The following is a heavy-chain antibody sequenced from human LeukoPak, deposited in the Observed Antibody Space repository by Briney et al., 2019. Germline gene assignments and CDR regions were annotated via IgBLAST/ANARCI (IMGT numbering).Heavy chain of an antibody. CDR2: IYYSGST. J-gene: IGHJ2*01. CDR1: GGSISSSSYY. CDR3: ARRAAARPRYFDL. Sequence: SETLSLTCTVSGGSISSSSYYWGWIRQPPGKGLEWIGSIYYSGSTYYNPSLKSRVTISVDTSKNQFSLKLSSVTAADTAVYSCARRAAARPRYFDLWGRGTLVTVSS. V-gene: IGHV4-39*01. D-gene: IGHD6-6*01.